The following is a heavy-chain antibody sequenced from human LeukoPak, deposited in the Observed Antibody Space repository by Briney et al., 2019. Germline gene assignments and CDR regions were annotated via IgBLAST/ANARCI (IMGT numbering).Heavy chain of an antibody. V-gene: IGHV4-61*02. J-gene: IGHJ4*02. Sequence: SETLSLTCSVSGGSISSGGDYWSWIRQPAGKGLEWIGRIHNSGSTNYNPSLKSRVTMSVDTSKNQFSLKLSSVTAADTAVYYCARDRTMVGGVDYWGQGTLVTVSS. CDR1: GGSISSGGDY. D-gene: IGHD4/OR15-4a*01. CDR3: ARDRTMVGGVDY. CDR2: IHNSGST.